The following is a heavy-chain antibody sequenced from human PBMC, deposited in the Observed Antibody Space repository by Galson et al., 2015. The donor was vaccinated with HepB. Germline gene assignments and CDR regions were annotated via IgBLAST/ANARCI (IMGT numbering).Heavy chain of an antibody. CDR3: TRGAGRGGWFDP. D-gene: IGHD6-13*01. J-gene: IGHJ5*02. CDR2: THYRSQWYN. V-gene: IGHV6-1*01. CDR1: GDSVSSNSAV. Sequence: CAISGDSVSSNSAVWNWIRQSPSKGLEWLGRTHYRSQWYNHYAESVESRMSITADTSKNQFSLQLNSATPEDTAVYFCTRGAGRGGWFDPWGQGTPVSVSS.